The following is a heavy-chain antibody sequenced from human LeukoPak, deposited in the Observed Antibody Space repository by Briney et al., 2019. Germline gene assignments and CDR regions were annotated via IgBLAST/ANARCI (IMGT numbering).Heavy chain of an antibody. J-gene: IGHJ3*02. Sequence: ASVKVSCKASGGTFSSYAISWVRQAPGQGLEWTGRIIPIFGTANYAQKFQGRVTITTDESTSTAYMELSSLRSEDTAVYYCAGNYGDESRAFDIWGQGTMVTVSS. D-gene: IGHD4-17*01. CDR1: GGTFSSYA. CDR2: IIPIFGTA. CDR3: AGNYGDESRAFDI. V-gene: IGHV1-69*05.